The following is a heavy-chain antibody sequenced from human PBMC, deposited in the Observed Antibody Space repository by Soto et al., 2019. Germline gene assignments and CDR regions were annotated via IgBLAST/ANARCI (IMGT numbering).Heavy chain of an antibody. Sequence: PGGSLRLSCAASGFTFSSYWMSWVRQAPGKGLEWVANIKQDGSEKYYVDSVKGRFTISRDNAKNSLYLQMNSLRAEDTAVYYCARSEGQLVRGYYYYGMDVWGQGTTVTVSS. V-gene: IGHV3-7*01. CDR2: IKQDGSEK. J-gene: IGHJ6*02. CDR3: ARSEGQLVRGYYYYGMDV. CDR1: GFTFSSYW. D-gene: IGHD6-6*01.